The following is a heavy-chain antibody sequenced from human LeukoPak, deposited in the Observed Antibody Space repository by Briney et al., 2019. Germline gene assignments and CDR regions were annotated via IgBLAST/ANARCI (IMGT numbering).Heavy chain of an antibody. CDR2: INPSGGST. CDR1: GYTFTSYY. V-gene: IGHV1-46*01. Sequence: ASVKVSCKASGYTFTSYYMHWVRQAPGQGLEWMGIINPSGGSTSYAQKFQGRVTMTRDTSTGTVYMELSSLRSEDTAVYYCARDAAWAVAGDYNYYYYYMDVWGKGTTVTISS. D-gene: IGHD6-19*01. CDR3: ARDAAWAVAGDYNYYYYYMDV. J-gene: IGHJ6*03.